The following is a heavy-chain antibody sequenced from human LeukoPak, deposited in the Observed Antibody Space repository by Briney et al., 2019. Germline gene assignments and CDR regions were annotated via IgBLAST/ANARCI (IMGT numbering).Heavy chain of an antibody. D-gene: IGHD6-19*01. CDR2: ILHIFGTA. V-gene: IGHV1-69*05. J-gene: IGHJ4*02. Sequence: SVKVSCKASGGTFSSYAISWVRQAPGQGLEWVGSILHIFGTANYAEKFQGRVTITTDESTNTAYMELSSLRSEDTAVYYCARDNIGWYYFDYGGQGPRVPVSS. CDR3: ARDNIGWYYFDY. CDR1: GGTFSSYA.